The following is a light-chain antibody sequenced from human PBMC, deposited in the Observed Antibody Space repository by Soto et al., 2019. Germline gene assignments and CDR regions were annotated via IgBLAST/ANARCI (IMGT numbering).Light chain of an antibody. J-gene: IGLJ7*01. CDR1: SSNIGNFY. CDR2: TDN. CDR3: AAWDDSLSGPGV. Sequence: QAVVTQPPSASGTPGQRVTISCSGSSSNIGNFYVYWYQQLPGTAPKLLIYTDNQRALGVPDRFSGSKSGTSASLAISGPRSEDDAVYYCAAWDDSLSGPGVFGGGTQLTVL. V-gene: IGLV1-47*01.